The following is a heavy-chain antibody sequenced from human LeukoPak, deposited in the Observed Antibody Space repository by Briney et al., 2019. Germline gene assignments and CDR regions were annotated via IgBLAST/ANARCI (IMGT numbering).Heavy chain of an antibody. V-gene: IGHV3-23*01. Sequence: GGSLRLSCAASGFTFSSYAMSWVRQAPGKGLEWVSAISGSGGSTYYADSVKGRFTISRDNSKNTPYLQMNSLRAEDTAVYYCAKGPFGYSYGPFDYWGQGTLVTVSS. CDR1: GFTFSSYA. J-gene: IGHJ4*02. D-gene: IGHD5-18*01. CDR2: ISGSGGST. CDR3: AKGPFGYSYGPFDY.